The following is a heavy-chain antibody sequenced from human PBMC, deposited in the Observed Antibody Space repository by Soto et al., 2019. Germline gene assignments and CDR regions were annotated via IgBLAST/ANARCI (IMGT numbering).Heavy chain of an antibody. CDR3: AKDSRLPGFGLLIHAFDI. V-gene: IGHV3-23*01. CDR1: GFTFNDYA. CDR2: ISGSLGSA. J-gene: IGHJ3*02. D-gene: IGHD3-3*01. Sequence: GGSLRLSFAVSGFTFNDYAMSWVRQAPGKGLEWVSTISGSLGSAYYAASVEGRFTISGDNSNNTLYLQMNSLRVEDTATYYCAKDSRLPGFGLLIHAFDIWGHGTMVTVSS.